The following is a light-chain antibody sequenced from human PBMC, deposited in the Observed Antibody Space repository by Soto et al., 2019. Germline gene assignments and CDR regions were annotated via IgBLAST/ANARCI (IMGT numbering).Light chain of an antibody. J-gene: IGLJ3*02. CDR3: QTYDDILSGRV. V-gene: IGLV1-40*01. CDR2: ADT. Sequence: QSVLTQPPSVSGAPGQRVTISCTGSSSNIGAGYHVHWYQRLPRTAPKLLIYADTNRPSGVPDRFSGSKSGTSASLAITGLHPEDEADYYCQTYDDILSGRVFGGGAMVTVL. CDR1: SSNIGAGYH.